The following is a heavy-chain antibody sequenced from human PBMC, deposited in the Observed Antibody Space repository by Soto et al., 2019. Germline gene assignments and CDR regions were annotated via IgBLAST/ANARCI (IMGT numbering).Heavy chain of an antibody. D-gene: IGHD4-4*01. CDR3: ARNGDSRNPTTVTYHYYYYYYMDV. V-gene: IGHV1-8*01. J-gene: IGHJ6*03. Sequence: ASVKVCCKASGYTFTSYDINWVRQATGQGLEWMGWMNPNSGNTGYAQKFQGRVTMTRNTSISTAYMELSSLRSEDTAVYYCARNGDSRNPTTVTYHYYYYYYMDVWGKGTTVTVSS. CDR1: GYTFTSYD. CDR2: MNPNSGNT.